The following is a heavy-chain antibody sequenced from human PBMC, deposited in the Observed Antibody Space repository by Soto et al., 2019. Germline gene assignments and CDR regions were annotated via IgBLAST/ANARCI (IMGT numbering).Heavy chain of an antibody. CDR3: ARSRRGFGSSWYDWFDP. CDR1: GGSLSGYY. CDR2: INDSGST. Sequence: QVQLQQWGAGLLKPSETLSLTCAVYGGSLSGYYWSWIRQPPGKGLDWIGEINDSGSTNYNPSLKSRVTISVDTSKNQCSLKLNSVTAADTAVYYCARSRRGFGSSWYDWFDPWGQGTRVTVSS. D-gene: IGHD6-13*01. V-gene: IGHV4-34*01. J-gene: IGHJ5*02.